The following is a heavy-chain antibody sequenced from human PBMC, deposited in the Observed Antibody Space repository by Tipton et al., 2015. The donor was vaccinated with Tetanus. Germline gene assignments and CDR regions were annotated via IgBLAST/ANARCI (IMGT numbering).Heavy chain of an antibody. CDR2: ISVSGTT. CDR1: GLPFSDFA. CDR3: ASPVRAHLDAFDY. J-gene: IGHJ4*02. V-gene: IGHV3-23*01. Sequence: SLRLSCVASGLPFSDFAMTWVRQAPGKGLDWVSTISVSGTTYNADSVKGRFTISRDNSLNTLYLQMNSLRAEDTGIYYCASPVRAHLDAFDYWGQGSLVTVSS.